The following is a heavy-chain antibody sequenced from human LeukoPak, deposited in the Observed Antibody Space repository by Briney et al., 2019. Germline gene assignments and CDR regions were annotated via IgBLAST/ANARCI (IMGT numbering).Heavy chain of an antibody. Sequence: PGGSLRLSCAASGFTVSSNYMSWVRQAPGKGLEWVSVIYSGGSTYYADSVKGRFTISRDNSKNTLYLQMNSLRAEDTAVYYCATRTNDYGGNWFDPWGQGTLVTVSS. J-gene: IGHJ5*02. CDR2: IYSGGST. D-gene: IGHD4-23*01. CDR3: ATRTNDYGGNWFDP. V-gene: IGHV3-53*01. CDR1: GFTVSSNY.